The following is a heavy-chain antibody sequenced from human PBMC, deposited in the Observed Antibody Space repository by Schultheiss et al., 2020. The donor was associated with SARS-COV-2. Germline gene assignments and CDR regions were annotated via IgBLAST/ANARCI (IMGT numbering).Heavy chain of an antibody. V-gene: IGHV3-23*01. CDR3: AKDFFPSPRFLESNFDY. CDR1: GFTFDDYA. D-gene: IGHD3-3*01. CDR2: ISGSGGSA. J-gene: IGHJ4*02. Sequence: GGSLRLSCAASGFTFDDYAMHWVRQAPGKGLEWVSGISGSGGSAYDADPVKGRFIISRDNSKNTLYLQMNSLRAEDTAVYYCAKDFFPSPRFLESNFDYWGRGTLVTVSS.